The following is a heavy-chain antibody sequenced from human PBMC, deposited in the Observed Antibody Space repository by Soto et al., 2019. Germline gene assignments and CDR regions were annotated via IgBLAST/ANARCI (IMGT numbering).Heavy chain of an antibody. CDR2: INHSGST. J-gene: IGHJ6*02. D-gene: IGHD3-10*01. V-gene: IGHV4-34*01. Sequence: PSETLSLTCAVYGGSFSGYYWSWIRQPPGKGLEWIGEINHSGSTNYNPSLKSRVTISVDTSKNQFSLKLSSVTAADTAVYYCARDANYYGSGSLGYGMDVWGQGTTVTVS. CDR1: GGSFSGYY. CDR3: ARDANYYGSGSLGYGMDV.